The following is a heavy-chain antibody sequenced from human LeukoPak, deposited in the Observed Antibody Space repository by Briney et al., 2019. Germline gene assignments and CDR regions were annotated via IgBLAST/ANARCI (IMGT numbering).Heavy chain of an antibody. CDR3: AKDKRRYYDSSGYFDY. J-gene: IGHJ4*02. V-gene: IGHV3-9*01. CDR2: ISWNSGSI. CDR1: GFTFDDYA. Sequence: GGSLRLSCAASGFTFDDYAMHWVRQAPGKGLEWVSGISWNSGSIGYADSVKGRFTISRDNAKNSLYLQMNSLRAEDTALYYCAKDKRRYYDSSGYFDYWGQGTLATVSS. D-gene: IGHD3-22*01.